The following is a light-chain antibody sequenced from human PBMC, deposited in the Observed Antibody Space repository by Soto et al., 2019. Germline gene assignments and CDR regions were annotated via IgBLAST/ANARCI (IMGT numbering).Light chain of an antibody. Sequence: IQLPQSPSSLCASVGDRVTITCRPSQGISSSLDWYQQKPGKAPKLLSYGASTLQSGVPSRFSGSGSGTDFTLTLSSLQPEDFATYYCQQLNSYLPITFGQGKRLQIK. CDR1: QGISSS. CDR2: GAS. J-gene: IGKJ5*01. CDR3: QQLNSYLPIT. V-gene: IGKV1-9*01.